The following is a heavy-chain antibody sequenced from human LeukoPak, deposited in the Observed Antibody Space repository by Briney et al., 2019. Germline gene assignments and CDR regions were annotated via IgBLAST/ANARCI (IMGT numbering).Heavy chain of an antibody. J-gene: IGHJ4*02. CDR1: GYTFSGYY. V-gene: IGHV1-2*02. CDR2: INPASGVS. CDR3: ARAGPTATRLSPGGSFDY. D-gene: IGHD6-6*01. Sequence: ASVKLSCKASGYTFSGYYIHWVRQAPGQGLEWMGWINPASGVSTCARKFQGRVTTTRDTPISTASLELRSLKSDDTAVYYCARAGPTATRLSPGGSFDYWGQGTLVTVSS.